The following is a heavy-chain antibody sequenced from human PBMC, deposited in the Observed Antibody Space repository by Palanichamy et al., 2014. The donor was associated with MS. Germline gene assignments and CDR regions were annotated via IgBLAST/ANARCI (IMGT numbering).Heavy chain of an antibody. D-gene: IGHD3-3*01. CDR3: AKVVPYDFWGGFYMGN. CDR1: GFSFSNYA. CDR2: ISSSGGST. J-gene: IGHJ4*02. V-gene: IGHV3-23*01. Sequence: EVQLLESGGDLVQPGGSLRLSCAASGFSFSNYAMNWVRQAPGKGLEWVSAISSSGGSTYYADSVKGRFTISRDNSKNTLFLQMNSLRAEDTAVYYCAKVVPYDFWGGFYMGNWGQGTLVTVSS.